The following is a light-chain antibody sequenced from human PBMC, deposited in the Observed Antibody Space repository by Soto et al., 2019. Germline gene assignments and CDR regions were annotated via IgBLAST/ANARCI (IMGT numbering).Light chain of an antibody. J-gene: IGKJ1*01. Sequence: EIVLTQSPGTVSLSPGERATLSCRASQSVTGSYLAWYQQKPGQAPRVLIYGASNRATGIPGRFSGSGSGTDFTLTITRLEPEDFAVYYCQQYGSSPRTFGQGTKVDIK. CDR3: QQYGSSPRT. CDR2: GAS. V-gene: IGKV3-20*01. CDR1: QSVTGSY.